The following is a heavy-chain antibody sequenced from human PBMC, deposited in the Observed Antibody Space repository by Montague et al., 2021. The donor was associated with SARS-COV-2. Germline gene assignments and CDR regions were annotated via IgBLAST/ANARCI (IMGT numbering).Heavy chain of an antibody. D-gene: IGHD1-26*01. CDR3: ARVPDNGTYWSGDY. CDR2: IYHSGSA. V-gene: IGHV4-39*07. J-gene: IGHJ4*02. Sequence: SETLSLTCTISGGSISSTSYYWGWVRQPPGKGLEWIGSIYHSGSAYYNPSLKSRVTISIDTSKNQLSLKLSSVTAADTAVYYCARVPDNGTYWSGDYWGRGTLVTVSS. CDR1: GGSISSTSYY.